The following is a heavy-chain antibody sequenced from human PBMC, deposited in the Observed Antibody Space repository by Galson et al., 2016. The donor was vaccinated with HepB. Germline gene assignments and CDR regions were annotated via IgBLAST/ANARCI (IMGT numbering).Heavy chain of an antibody. J-gene: IGHJ4*02. Sequence: SLRLSCAISGFTFNDYDMHWVRQGTGESLEWVANMRPAGDKYYPGSVKGRFTVSRESAKNSFYLQMDRLRAGDSGVYYCASGPHWNHAYWGKGTLITVSS. V-gene: IGHV3-13*01. CDR2: MRPAGDK. CDR1: GFTFNDYD. CDR3: ASGPHWNHAY. D-gene: IGHD1-1*01.